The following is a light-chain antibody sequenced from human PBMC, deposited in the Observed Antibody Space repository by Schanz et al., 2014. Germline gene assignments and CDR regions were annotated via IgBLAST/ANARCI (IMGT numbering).Light chain of an antibody. Sequence: DVVLTQTPLSLSVTPGQPASISCKSRQSLLHKDGKTYLYWFLQKPGQPPQLLIDEVSNRFSGVPDRFSGNGSGTDFTLEISRVEAEDVGVDYCMQNVQLPLSTFGQGTKLEIK. CDR1: QSLLHKDGKTY. V-gene: IGKV2D-29*01. CDR3: MQNVQLPLST. CDR2: EVS. J-gene: IGKJ2*01.